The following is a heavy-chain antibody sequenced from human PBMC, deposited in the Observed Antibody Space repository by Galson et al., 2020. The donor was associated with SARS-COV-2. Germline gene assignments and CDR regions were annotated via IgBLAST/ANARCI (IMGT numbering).Heavy chain of an antibody. J-gene: IGHJ4*02. D-gene: IGHD6-6*01. V-gene: IGHV3-9*01. Sequence: GGSLRLSCAASGFTFDDYAMHWVRQAPGKGLEWVSGISANRGSIGYAASVKGRFTISRDNAKNSLYLQMNSLRAEDTALYYCQGGSSGYWGQGTLVTVSS. CDR1: GFTFDDYA. CDR3: QGGSSGY. CDR2: ISANRGSI.